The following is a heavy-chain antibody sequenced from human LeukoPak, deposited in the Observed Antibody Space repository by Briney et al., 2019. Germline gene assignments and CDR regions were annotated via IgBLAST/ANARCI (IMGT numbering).Heavy chain of an antibody. Sequence: SETLSLTCTVSGGSISSSSYYWGWIRQPPGKGLEWIGSIYYSGSTYYNPSLKSRVTISVDTSKNQFSLKLSSVTAADTAVYYCADDSSGYCAFDIWGQRTMVTVSS. J-gene: IGHJ3*02. CDR3: ADDSSGYCAFDI. V-gene: IGHV4-39*01. D-gene: IGHD3-22*01. CDR2: IYYSGST. CDR1: GGSISSSSYY.